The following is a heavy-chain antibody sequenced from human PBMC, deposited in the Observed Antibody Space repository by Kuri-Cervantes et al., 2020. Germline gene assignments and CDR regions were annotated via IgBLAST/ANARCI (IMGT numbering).Heavy chain of an antibody. V-gene: IGHV3-23*01. CDR2: LHGSGGGT. CDR3: AKDYDSSGYTYPDY. J-gene: IGHJ4*02. CDR1: GFTFNNAW. Sequence: GESLKISCAASGFTFNNAWMSWVRQAPGKGLEWVSALHGSGGGTYYAGSVKGRFTISRDNSKNTLYLQMNSLRAEDTAVYYCAKDYDSSGYTYPDYWGQGTLVTVSS. D-gene: IGHD3-22*01.